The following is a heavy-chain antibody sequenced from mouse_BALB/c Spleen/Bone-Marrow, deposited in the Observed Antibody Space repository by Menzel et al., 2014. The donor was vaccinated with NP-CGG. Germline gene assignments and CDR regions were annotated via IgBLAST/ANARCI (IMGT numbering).Heavy chain of an antibody. CDR3: ARDRRDYGKAWYFDV. J-gene: IGHJ1*01. V-gene: IGHV2-9*02. CDR2: IWAGGST. D-gene: IGHD2-1*01. CDR1: GVSLTSYG. Sequence: QVQLKDSGPGLVAPSQSLSITCTVSGVSLTSYGVHWVRQPPGKGLECLGIIWAGGSTNYKSALMSRLSISKDNSRSQVFLKMNSLQTDDTAMYYCARDRRDYGKAWYFDVWGAGTTVTVSS.